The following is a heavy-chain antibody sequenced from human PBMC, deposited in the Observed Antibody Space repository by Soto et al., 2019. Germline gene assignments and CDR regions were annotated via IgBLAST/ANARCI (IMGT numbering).Heavy chain of an antibody. CDR2: ISGSGDDT. CDR1: GFPFNTYA. Sequence: LRLSCAASGFPFNTYAMNWVRQAPGKGLEWVSVISGSGDDTYYADTVKGRFTISRDNSKNTLFLQMDSLRPEDTAIYYCAKGGTNGKTTSHFWYFDLWGRGTLVTVSS. D-gene: IGHD1-1*01. J-gene: IGHJ2*01. CDR3: AKGGTNGKTTSHFWYFDL. V-gene: IGHV3-23*01.